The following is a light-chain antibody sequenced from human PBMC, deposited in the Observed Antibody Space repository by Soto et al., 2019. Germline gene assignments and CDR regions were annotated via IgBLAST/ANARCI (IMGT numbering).Light chain of an antibody. J-gene: IGLJ3*02. CDR2: GNR. V-gene: IGLV1-40*01. Sequence: QSVLTQPPSVSGAPGQRVTISSTGNSSNLGAGYDVHWYQQLPGAAPKLVIFGNRNPPSGIPERFSGSKSGTSASLAITGLQAEDEADYYCQAYDYSLTASVFGGGTKLTVL. CDR1: SSNLGAGYD. CDR3: QAYDYSLTASV.